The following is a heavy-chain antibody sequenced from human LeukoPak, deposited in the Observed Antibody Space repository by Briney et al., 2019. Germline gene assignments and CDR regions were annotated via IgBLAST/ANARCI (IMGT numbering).Heavy chain of an antibody. J-gene: IGHJ4*02. CDR1: GFTFSSYA. CDR3: SRGIRKLDY. V-gene: IGHV3-7*01. CDR2: IKQDGSEK. Sequence: GGSLRLSCAASGFTFSSYAMSWVRQAPGKGLEWVANIKQDGSEKYYVDSVKGRFTISRDNAKNSLYLQMNSLRAEDTAVYYCSRGIRKLDYWGQGTLVTVSS. D-gene: IGHD3-9*01.